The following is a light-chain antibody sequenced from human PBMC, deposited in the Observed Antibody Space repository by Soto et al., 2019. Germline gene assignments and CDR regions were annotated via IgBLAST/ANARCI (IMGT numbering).Light chain of an antibody. CDR3: QQVNKYPRT. J-gene: IGKJ2*02. CDR1: QGISSA. CDR2: DAS. Sequence: AIQLTQSPSSLSASIEDRVTITCRASQGISSALAWYQQKPGKAPKLLIYDASSLESGVPSRFSGSGSGTDFTLTISSLQPEDFATYYCQQVNKYPRTFGQGTKLEIK. V-gene: IGKV1D-13*01.